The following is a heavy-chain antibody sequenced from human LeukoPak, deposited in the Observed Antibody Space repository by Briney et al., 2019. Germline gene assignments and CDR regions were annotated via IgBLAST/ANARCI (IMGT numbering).Heavy chain of an antibody. V-gene: IGHV4-59*01. D-gene: IGHD3-22*01. CDR3: ARTIYYDSSGGFDP. Sequence: SETVSLTCTVSGGSISSYYWSWIRQPPGKGLEWIGYIYYSGSTNYNPSLKSRVTISVDTSKNQFSLKLSSVTAADTAVYYCARTIYYDSSGGFDPWGQGTLVTVSS. CDR1: GGSISSYY. CDR2: IYYSGST. J-gene: IGHJ5*02.